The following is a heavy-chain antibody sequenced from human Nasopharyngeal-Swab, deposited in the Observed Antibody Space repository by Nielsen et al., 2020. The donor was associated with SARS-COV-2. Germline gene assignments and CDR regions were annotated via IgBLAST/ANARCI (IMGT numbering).Heavy chain of an antibody. Sequence: SVKVSCKASGGTFRRYAMGWVRQAPGQGLEWMGGIIPIFGTPKYAEKFLGRVTINADESTSTVYMELSSLGFEDTAMYYCASIIEMWLIHWGQGTLVTVSS. J-gene: IGHJ4*02. CDR3: ASIIEMWLIH. CDR2: IIPIFGTP. D-gene: IGHD3-22*01. V-gene: IGHV1-69*13. CDR1: GGTFRRYA.